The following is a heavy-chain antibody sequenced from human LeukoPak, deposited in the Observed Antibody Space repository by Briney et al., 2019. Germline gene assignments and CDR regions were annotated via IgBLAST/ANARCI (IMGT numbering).Heavy chain of an antibody. Sequence: PGGSLRLSCAASGFTFSSYGMHWVRQAPGKGLEWVAFIRYDGSNKYYADSVKGRFTISRDNSKNTLYLQMNSLRAEDTAVYYCAKERYSSSYYFDYWGQGTLVTVSS. CDR3: AKERYSSSYYFDY. V-gene: IGHV3-30*02. CDR1: GFTFSSYG. CDR2: IRYDGSNK. D-gene: IGHD6-13*01. J-gene: IGHJ4*02.